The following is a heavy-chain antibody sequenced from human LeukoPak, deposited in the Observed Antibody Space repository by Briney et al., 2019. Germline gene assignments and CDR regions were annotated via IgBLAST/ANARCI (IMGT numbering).Heavy chain of an antibody. D-gene: IGHD7-27*01. J-gene: IGHJ4*02. CDR2: ISSYNGNT. CDR1: DYTFIADG. V-gene: IGHV1-18*01. Sequence: SVKVSCKASDYTFIADGVSWVRQAAGREVEGMVWISSYNGNTNYEQKLQGRVTMTTDTSTSTAYMELRSLRSDDTAVYYCARKNWEVYDYWGQGTLVTVSS. CDR3: ARKNWEVYDY.